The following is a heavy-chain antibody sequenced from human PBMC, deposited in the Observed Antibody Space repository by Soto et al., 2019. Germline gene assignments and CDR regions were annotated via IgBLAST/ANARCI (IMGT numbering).Heavy chain of an antibody. Sequence: QVQLLESGGGVVQPGRSLRLSCAASGFTFSTHGMHWVRQAPGKGLEWVASISYDGNNRYYADSVKGRFTISRENSKNTLYVQMNSLRAEDTAIYYCAKESTLGVALGFDYWGQGTLVTVSS. J-gene: IGHJ4*02. CDR2: ISYDGNNR. V-gene: IGHV3-30*18. CDR3: AKESTLGVALGFDY. CDR1: GFTFSTHG. D-gene: IGHD3-3*01.